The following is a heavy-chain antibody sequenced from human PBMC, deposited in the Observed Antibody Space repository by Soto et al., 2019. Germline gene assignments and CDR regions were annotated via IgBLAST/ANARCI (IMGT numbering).Heavy chain of an antibody. J-gene: IGHJ6*02. CDR1: GGSISSYY. D-gene: IGHD3-22*01. CDR3: ARRYYESMDV. Sequence: SETLSLTCTVSGGSISSYYWSWIRQPPGKGLEWIGYIYYSGSTNYNPSLKSRVTISVDTSKNQFSLKLSSVTAADTAVYYCARRYYESMDVWGQGTTVTVSS. V-gene: IGHV4-59*01. CDR2: IYYSGST.